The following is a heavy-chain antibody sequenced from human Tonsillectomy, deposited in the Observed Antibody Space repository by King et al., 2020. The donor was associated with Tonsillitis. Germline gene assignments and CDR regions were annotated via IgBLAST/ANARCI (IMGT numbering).Heavy chain of an antibody. D-gene: IGHD2-2*01. Sequence: VQLVESGAEVKKPGASVKVSCKASGYTFTGYYMHWVRQAPGQGLEWMGWINPNSGGTNYAQKFQGRVTMTRDTSISTAYMELSRRRSDDTAVYYCARLGYCSSTSCYLGYYMDVWGKGTTVTVSS. J-gene: IGHJ6*03. CDR1: GYTFTGYY. CDR3: ARLGYCSSTSCYLGYYMDV. V-gene: IGHV1-2*02. CDR2: INPNSGGT.